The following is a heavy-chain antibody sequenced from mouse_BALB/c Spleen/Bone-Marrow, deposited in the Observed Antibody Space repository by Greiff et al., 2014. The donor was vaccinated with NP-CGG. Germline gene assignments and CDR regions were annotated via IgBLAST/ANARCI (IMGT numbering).Heavy chain of an antibody. D-gene: IGHD4-1*01. V-gene: IGHV1-80*01. CDR3: ARVRNWADY. CDR1: GYAFSSYW. J-gene: IGHJ2*01. CDR2: IYPGDGDT. Sequence: LEESGAELVRPGSSVKISCKASGYAFSSYWMNWVKQRPGQGLEWIGQIYPGDGDTNYNGKFKGKATLTADKSSSTAYMQLNSLTSEDSAVYFCARVRNWADYWGQGTTLTVSS.